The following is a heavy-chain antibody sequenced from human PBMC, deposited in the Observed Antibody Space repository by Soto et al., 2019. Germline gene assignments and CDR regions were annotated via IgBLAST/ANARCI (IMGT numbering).Heavy chain of an antibody. CDR1: GFTFSSYW. D-gene: IGHD3-22*01. Sequence: EVQLVESGGGLVQPGGSLRLSCAASGFTFSSYWMSWVRQAPGKGLEWVANIKQDGSAKYYVDSVKGRFTISRDNAKNSLYLQMNSLRAEDTAVYYCARARADYYDSSGYPLGYWGQGTLVTVSS. V-gene: IGHV3-7*04. CDR2: IKQDGSAK. J-gene: IGHJ4*02. CDR3: ARARADYYDSSGYPLGY.